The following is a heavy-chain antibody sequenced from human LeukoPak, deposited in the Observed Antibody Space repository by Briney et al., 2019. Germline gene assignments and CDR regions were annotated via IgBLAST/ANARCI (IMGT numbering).Heavy chain of an antibody. V-gene: IGHV3-74*01. Sequence: PGGSLRLSCAASGFPFTSYCMHWVRQAPGKGVVWVSRGNSNGSSTTYADSVKGRFTISRDNAKNTLYLQMNSLRAEDTAVYYCARGRYYGMDVWGQGTTVTVSS. J-gene: IGHJ6*02. CDR2: GNSNGSST. CDR1: GFPFTSYC. CDR3: ARGRYYGMDV.